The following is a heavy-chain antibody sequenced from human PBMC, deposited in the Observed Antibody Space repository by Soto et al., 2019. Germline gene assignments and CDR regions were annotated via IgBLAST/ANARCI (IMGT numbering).Heavy chain of an antibody. CDR2: IYYSGST. J-gene: IGHJ4*02. CDR3: ARVGWEPL. V-gene: IGHV4-30-4*01. CDR1: GGSIISGDNY. Sequence: PSETLYLTCTVSGGSIISGDNYLSWIRQPPGKGLEWTGYIYYSGSTDYNPSLKSRVTISVDTSKNQFSLKLSSVTAADTAVYYCARVGWEPLWGLGTLVTVSS. D-gene: IGHD1-26*01.